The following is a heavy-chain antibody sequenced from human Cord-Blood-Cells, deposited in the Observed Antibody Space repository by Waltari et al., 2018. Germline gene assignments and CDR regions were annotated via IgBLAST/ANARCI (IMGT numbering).Heavy chain of an antibody. Sequence: QVQLVESGGGVVQPGRSLGLSCAASGVTFSSYGMHWVRQAPGKGREWVAVISYDGSNKYYADSVKGRFTISRDNSKNTLYLQMNSLRAEDTAVYYCAKSKGGQLGILGYWGQGTLVTVSS. CDR3: AKSKGGQLGILGY. D-gene: IGHD7-27*01. CDR2: ISYDGSNK. J-gene: IGHJ4*02. V-gene: IGHV3-30*18. CDR1: GVTFSSYG.